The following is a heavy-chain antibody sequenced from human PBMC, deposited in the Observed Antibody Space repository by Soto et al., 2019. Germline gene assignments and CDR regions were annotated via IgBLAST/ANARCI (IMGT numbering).Heavy chain of an antibody. D-gene: IGHD3-3*01. Sequence: GGSLRLSCAASGFTFSSYATAWVRQAPGKGLEWVSSVSGSGTRTYYADSVKGRFTISRDNSKNTLDLQMNSLRAEDTAVYYCAKETPYYDVWSGQDDEFDSRGQGTLVTVSS. J-gene: IGHJ4*02. CDR2: VSGSGTRT. CDR1: GFTFSSYA. CDR3: AKETPYYDVWSGQDDEFDS. V-gene: IGHV3-23*01.